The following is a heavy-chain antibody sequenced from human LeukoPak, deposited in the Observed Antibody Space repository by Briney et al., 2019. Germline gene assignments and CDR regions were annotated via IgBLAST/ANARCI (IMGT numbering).Heavy chain of an antibody. CDR3: ARGGGSHYYYYYGMDV. CDR2: IYHSGST. J-gene: IGHJ6*02. V-gene: IGHV4-30-2*01. Sequence: SETLSLSCAVSGGSISSGGYSWSWIRQPPGKGLEWIGYIYHSGSTYYNPSLKSRVTISVGRSKNQFSLKLSSVTAADTAVYYCARGGGSHYYYYYGMDVWGQGTTVTVSS. D-gene: IGHD3-10*01. CDR1: GGSISSGGYS.